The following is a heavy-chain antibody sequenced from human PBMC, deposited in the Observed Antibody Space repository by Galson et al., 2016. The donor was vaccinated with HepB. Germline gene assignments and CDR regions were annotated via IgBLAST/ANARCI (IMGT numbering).Heavy chain of an antibody. D-gene: IGHD3-22*01. J-gene: IGHJ4*02. Sequence: SLRLSCAGSGFTFGDYEMNWVRQAPGKGLEWVSHITNRGSTIYYGDSVRGRFTVSRDNAKNSLYLQMNSLRAEDTALYYCSRGPYHYDTSGYYRFESWGQGTLVTVSS. V-gene: IGHV3-48*03. CDR1: GFTFGDYE. CDR2: ITNRGSTI. CDR3: SRGPYHYDTSGYYRFES.